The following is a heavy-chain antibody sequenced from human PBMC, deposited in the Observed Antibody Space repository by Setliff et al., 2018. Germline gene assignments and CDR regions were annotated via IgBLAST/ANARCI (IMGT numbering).Heavy chain of an antibody. CDR3: ARGYCDGIGCPAPLYYFDS. D-gene: IGHD2-21*01. CDR1: GYSFTLYA. J-gene: IGHJ4*02. V-gene: IGHV1-3*03. CDR2: MNIDNGKT. Sequence: PSVKVSCKASGYSFTLYAMHWMRQAPGQRLEWMGWMNIDNGKTEYSQEFQDRVTFTRDTFAETAYMELRSLTSDDMAVYYCARGYCDGIGCPAPLYYFDSWGQGTLVTVS.